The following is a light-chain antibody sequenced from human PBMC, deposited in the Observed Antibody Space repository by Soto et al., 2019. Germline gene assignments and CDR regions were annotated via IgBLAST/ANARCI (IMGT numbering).Light chain of an antibody. CDR2: EVS. Sequence: QSALTQPASVSGSPGQSITISCTGTSSDVGGYKYVSWYQQHPGKAPKLMIYEVSNRPSGVSNRFSGSKSGSTASLTISGLQTEDEADYYCSSYTISSTLVVFGGGTKLTVL. J-gene: IGLJ2*01. CDR1: SSDVGGYKY. V-gene: IGLV2-14*01. CDR3: SSYTISSTLVV.